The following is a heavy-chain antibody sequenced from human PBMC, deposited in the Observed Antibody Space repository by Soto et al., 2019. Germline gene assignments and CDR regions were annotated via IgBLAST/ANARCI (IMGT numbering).Heavy chain of an antibody. Sequence: EVQLLESGGDLVQPGGSLRLSCAASGFTFTKYAMTWVRQAPGKGLEWVSSISKSGGDTYYADSVKGRFTISRDNSKNTLYLQMNGMRAEDTALDFCAKDTYSSSWYFWGQGTLVTVSS. V-gene: IGHV3-23*01. CDR2: ISKSGGDT. CDR3: AKDTYSSSWYF. J-gene: IGHJ4*02. D-gene: IGHD2-2*01. CDR1: GFTFTKYA.